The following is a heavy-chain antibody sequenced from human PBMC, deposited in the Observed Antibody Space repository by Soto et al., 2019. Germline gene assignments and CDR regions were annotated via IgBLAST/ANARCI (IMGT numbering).Heavy chain of an antibody. J-gene: IGHJ4*02. CDR2: INPNSGGT. CDR1: GYTFTGYY. Sequence: ASVKVSCKASGYTFTGYYMHWVRQAPGQGLEWMGWINPNSGGTNYAQKFQGRVTMTRDTSISTAYMERSRLRSDDTAVYYCARDGTPYAREPVGDYWGQGTLVTVSS. D-gene: IGHD1-1*01. V-gene: IGHV1-2*02. CDR3: ARDGTPYAREPVGDY.